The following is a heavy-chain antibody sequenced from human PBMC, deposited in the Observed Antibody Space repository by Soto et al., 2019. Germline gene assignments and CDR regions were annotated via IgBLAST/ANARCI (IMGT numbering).Heavy chain of an antibody. Sequence: WASVNVSCKASGYTFTSYDINWVRQATGQGLEWMGWMNPNSGNTGYAQKFQGRVTMTRNTSISTAYMELSTLRSEDTAVYYCARAGGYFDWSHYYYYMDVWGKGTTVTVSS. CDR2: MNPNSGNT. V-gene: IGHV1-8*01. CDR1: GYTFTSYD. J-gene: IGHJ6*03. CDR3: ARAGGYFDWSHYYYYMDV. D-gene: IGHD3-9*01.